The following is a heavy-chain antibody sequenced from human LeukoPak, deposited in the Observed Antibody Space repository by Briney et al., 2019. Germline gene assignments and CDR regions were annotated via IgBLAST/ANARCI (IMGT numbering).Heavy chain of an antibody. CDR3: ARGRGLTLSYHYFDY. D-gene: IGHD3-10*01. V-gene: IGHV3-48*02. Sequence: GGSLRLACAAAGFTFSPLCMNWVRQAPGGGLGWDSYISSGSSPTYYADSVKGRFTISRDNAKNSLYLQVNSLRDEDTAVYYCARGRGLTLSYHYFDYWGQGTLVTVSS. J-gene: IGHJ4*02. CDR2: ISSGSSPT. CDR1: GFTFSPLC.